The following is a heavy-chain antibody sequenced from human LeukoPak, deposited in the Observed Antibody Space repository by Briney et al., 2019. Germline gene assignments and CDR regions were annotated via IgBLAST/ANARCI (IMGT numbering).Heavy chain of an antibody. D-gene: IGHD1-26*01. J-gene: IGHJ4*02. V-gene: IGHV1-24*01. Sequence: GSVKVSCKVSGYTLTELSMRWVRQAPGKGLEWMGGFDPEDGETIYAQKFQGRVTMTEDTSTDTAYMELSSLRSEDTAVYYCATVPLSGSYFFDYWGQGTLVTVSS. CDR1: GYTLTELS. CDR3: ATVPLSGSYFFDY. CDR2: FDPEDGET.